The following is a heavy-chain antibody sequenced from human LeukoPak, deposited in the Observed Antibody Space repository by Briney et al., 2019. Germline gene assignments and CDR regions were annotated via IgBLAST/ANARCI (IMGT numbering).Heavy chain of an antibody. Sequence: GKSLKISCKGSGYSFTSYWIGWVRQMPGKGLEWMGIIYPGDSDTRYSPSFQGQVTISADKSISTAYLQWSSLKASDTAMYYCARLGEDYDILTGYYTGWGQGTLVTVSS. CDR3: ARLGEDYDILTGYYTG. J-gene: IGHJ4*02. V-gene: IGHV5-51*01. D-gene: IGHD3-9*01. CDR2: IYPGDSDT. CDR1: GYSFTSYW.